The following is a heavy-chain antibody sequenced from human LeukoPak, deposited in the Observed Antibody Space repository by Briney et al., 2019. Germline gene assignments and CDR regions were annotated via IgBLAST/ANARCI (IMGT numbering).Heavy chain of an antibody. D-gene: IGHD1-7*01. Sequence: GGSLRLSCTASGFTFGNYAMSWVRQAPGKGLEWVGFIRSKAYGGTTEYAASVKGRFTISRDDSKSIAYLQMNSLKTEDTAVYYCCPGPGTSTLFDYWGQGTLVTVSS. J-gene: IGHJ4*02. CDR2: IRSKAYGGTT. CDR1: GFTFGNYA. CDR3: CPGPGTSTLFDY. V-gene: IGHV3-49*04.